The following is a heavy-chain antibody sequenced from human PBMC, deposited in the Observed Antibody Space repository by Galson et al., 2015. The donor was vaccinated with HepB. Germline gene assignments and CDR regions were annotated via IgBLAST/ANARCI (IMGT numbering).Heavy chain of an antibody. CDR2: IYPGDSDT. J-gene: IGHJ3*02. CDR1: GYSFTSYW. D-gene: IGHD6-13*01. CDR3: ARRQYGSSSWYRYAFDT. V-gene: IGHV5-51*01. Sequence: QSGAEVTKPGESLKISCKGSGYSFTSYWIGWVRQMPGKGLEWMGIIYPGDSDTRYSPSFQGQVTISADKSISTAYLQWSSLKASDTAMYYCARRQYGSSSWYRYAFDTWGQGTMVTVSS.